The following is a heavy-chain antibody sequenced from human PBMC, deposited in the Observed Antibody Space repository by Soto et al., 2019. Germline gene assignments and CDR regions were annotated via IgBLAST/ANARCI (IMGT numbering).Heavy chain of an antibody. J-gene: IGHJ3*02. CDR3: ARDIVVVPAAIPVAFDI. CDR2: INHSGST. CDR1: GGSFSGYY. V-gene: IGHV4-34*01. D-gene: IGHD2-2*01. Sequence: QVQLQQWGAGLLKPSETLSLTCAVYGGSFSGYYWSWIRQPPGKGLEWIGEINHSGSTNYNPSLKSRVTISVDTSKNQFSLKLSSVTAAATAVYYCARDIVVVPAAIPVAFDIWGQGTMVTVSS.